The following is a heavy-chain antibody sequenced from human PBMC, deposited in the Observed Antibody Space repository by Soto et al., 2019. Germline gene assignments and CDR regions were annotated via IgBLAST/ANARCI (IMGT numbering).Heavy chain of an antibody. Sequence: SETLSLTCTVSSGSISSGDYYWSWIRQPPGKGLEWIGYIYYSGSTYYNPSLKSRVTISVDTSKNQFSLKLSSVTAADTAVYYCARDPRMITFGGVIVPYFDYWGQGTLVTVSS. CDR3: ARDPRMITFGGVIVPYFDY. CDR1: SGSISSGDYY. V-gene: IGHV4-30-4*01. D-gene: IGHD3-16*02. CDR2: IYYSGST. J-gene: IGHJ4*02.